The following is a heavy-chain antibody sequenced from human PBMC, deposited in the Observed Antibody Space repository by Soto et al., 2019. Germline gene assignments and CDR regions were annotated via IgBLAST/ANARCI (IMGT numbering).Heavy chain of an antibody. J-gene: IGHJ5*02. Sequence: QLQLQESGSGLVKPSQTLSLTCAVSGGSISSGGYSWSWIRQPPGKGLEWIGYIYHSGSTYYNPSLKSRVTISVDRSKNQFSLKLSSVTAADTAVYYCAISPYAAAGQSWFDPWGQGTLVTVSS. CDR2: IYHSGST. CDR3: AISPYAAAGQSWFDP. D-gene: IGHD6-13*01. V-gene: IGHV4-30-2*01. CDR1: GGSISSGGYS.